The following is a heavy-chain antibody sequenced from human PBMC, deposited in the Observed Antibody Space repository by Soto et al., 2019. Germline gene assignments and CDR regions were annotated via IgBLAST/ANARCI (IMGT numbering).Heavy chain of an antibody. CDR2: IWYDGSNK. CDR3: ARSSSSWYESESYYGMDF. D-gene: IGHD6-13*01. Sequence: SLRLSCAASGFTFSSYGMHWVRQAPGKGLEWVAGIWYDGSNKYYADSVKGRFTISRDNSKNTLYLQMNSRRSEDTAVYYCARSSSSWYESESYYGMDFWGQGTTVTVSS. J-gene: IGHJ6*02. V-gene: IGHV3-33*01. CDR1: GFTFSSYG.